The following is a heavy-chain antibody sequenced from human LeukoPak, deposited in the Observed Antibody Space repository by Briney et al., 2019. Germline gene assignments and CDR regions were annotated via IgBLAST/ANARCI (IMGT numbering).Heavy chain of an antibody. Sequence: GGSLRLSCAASGFTFSSHGMSWVRQAPGKGLEWVSAISGSDVSTYYADSMKGRFTISRDNSKNTLYLQMNSLRVEDTAVYYCARDSSMLRGPLVIYYFDFWGQGTLVTVSS. CDR1: GFTFSSHG. CDR2: ISGSDVST. CDR3: ARDSSMLRGPLVIYYFDF. D-gene: IGHD3-10*01. V-gene: IGHV3-23*01. J-gene: IGHJ4*02.